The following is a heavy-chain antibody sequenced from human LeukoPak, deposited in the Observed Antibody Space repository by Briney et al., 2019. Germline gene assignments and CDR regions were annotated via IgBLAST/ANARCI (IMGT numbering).Heavy chain of an antibody. J-gene: IGHJ4*02. V-gene: IGHV4-39*07. D-gene: IGHD3-3*01. Sequence: SETLSLTCTVSGGSISSSSYYWGWIRQPPGKGLEWIGSIYYSGSTYYNPSLKSRVAISVDASKNQFSLKVDSVTTADTAVYYCARGAYDFWSGNWRFDTWGQGTLVTVSS. CDR1: GGSISSSSYY. CDR3: ARGAYDFWSGNWRFDT. CDR2: IYYSGST.